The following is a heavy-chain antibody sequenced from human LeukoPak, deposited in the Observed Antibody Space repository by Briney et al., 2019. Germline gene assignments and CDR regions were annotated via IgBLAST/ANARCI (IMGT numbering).Heavy chain of an antibody. V-gene: IGHV1-2*02. D-gene: IGHD4-17*01. J-gene: IGHJ4*02. CDR2: TNPKSGGT. CDR3: ARTLTTATWDF. CDR1: GYTFNAYY. Sequence: ASVKVSCKASGYTFNAYYMHWVRQAPGQGLEWMGWTNPKSGGTHYAQNFQDRVTMTRGTSINTAYLELNRLRSDDTAVYYCARTLTTATWDFWGQGTLVTVSS.